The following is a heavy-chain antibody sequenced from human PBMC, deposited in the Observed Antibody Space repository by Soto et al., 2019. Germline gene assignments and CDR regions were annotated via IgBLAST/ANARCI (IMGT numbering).Heavy chain of an antibody. Sequence: GGSLRLSCAASGFTFSSYGMHWVRQAPGKGLEWVAVISYDGSNKYYADSVKGRFTISRDNSKNTLYLQMNSLRAEDTAVYYCARDDGYSYGPDYWGQGTLVTVSS. V-gene: IGHV3-30*03. CDR1: GFTFSSYG. D-gene: IGHD5-18*01. J-gene: IGHJ4*02. CDR2: ISYDGSNK. CDR3: ARDDGYSYGPDY.